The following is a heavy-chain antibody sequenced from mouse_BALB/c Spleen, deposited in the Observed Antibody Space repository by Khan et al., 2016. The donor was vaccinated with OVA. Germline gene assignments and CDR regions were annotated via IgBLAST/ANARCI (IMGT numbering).Heavy chain of an antibody. V-gene: IGHV9-3-1*01. CDR2: IHTYTGNP. D-gene: IGHD2-10*01. J-gene: IGHJ4*01. CDR1: GYTFTNSG. Sequence: QIQLVQPGPELKKPGETVKISCKASGYTFTNSGMNWVKQAPGKGLKCMGWIHTYTGNPTYADDFKGLFAFSLTTSASTAYLKINNLKDKDTATYYGARPPYFSYVMGYWGQGTSVTVSS. CDR3: ARPPYFSYVMGY.